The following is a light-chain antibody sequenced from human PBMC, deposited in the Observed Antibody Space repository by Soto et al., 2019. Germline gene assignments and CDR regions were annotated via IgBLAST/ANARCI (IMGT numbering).Light chain of an antibody. Sequence: QSALTQPASVSGSPGQSITISCTGTGSDVGGYNFVSWYQQHPGKAPKLMIYDVNIRPSRVSNRFSGSKSGNTASLTISGLQAEDEADYYCCSYASSSTRVIFGGGTKLTVL. CDR1: GSDVGGYNF. V-gene: IGLV2-14*03. J-gene: IGLJ2*01. CDR3: CSYASSSTRVI. CDR2: DVN.